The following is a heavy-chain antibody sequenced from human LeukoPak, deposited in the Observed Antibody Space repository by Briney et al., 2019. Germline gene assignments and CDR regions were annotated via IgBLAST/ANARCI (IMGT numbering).Heavy chain of an antibody. CDR1: GFTFDDYA. CDR2: ISWNSGSI. D-gene: IGHD1-14*01. CDR3: ARGSQNPAPCFDY. Sequence: GGSLRLSCAASGFTFDDYAMHWVRQAPGKGLEWVSGISWNSGSIGYADSVKGRFTISRDNAKNSLYLQMNSLRAEDTAVYYCARGSQNPAPCFDYWGQGTLVTVSS. J-gene: IGHJ4*02. V-gene: IGHV3-9*01.